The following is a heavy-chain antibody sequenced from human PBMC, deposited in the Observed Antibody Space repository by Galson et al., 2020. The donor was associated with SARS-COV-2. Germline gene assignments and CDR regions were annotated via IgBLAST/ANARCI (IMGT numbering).Heavy chain of an antibody. Sequence: SVKVSCKASGGTFSSYAISWVRQAPGQGLEWMGGIIPILGIANYAQKFQGRVTITADKSTSTAYMELSSLRSEDTAVYYCARDTPNWSRRDSFDIWGQGTMGTVAS. V-gene: IGHV1-69*10. CDR3: ARDTPNWSRRDSFDI. J-gene: IGHJ3*02. D-gene: IGHD1-20*01. CDR2: IIPILGIA. CDR1: GGTFSSYA.